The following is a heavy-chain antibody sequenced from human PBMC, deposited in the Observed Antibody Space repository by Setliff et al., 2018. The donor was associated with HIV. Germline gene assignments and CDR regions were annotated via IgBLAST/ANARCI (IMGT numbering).Heavy chain of an antibody. D-gene: IGHD5-12*01. CDR3: ARWGDGYNSYDF. J-gene: IGHJ4*02. CDR1: GGSISSDNW. V-gene: IGHV4-4*02. CDR2: IYHSEYT. Sequence: PSETLSLTCAVSGGSISSDNWWTWVRQPPGKGLEWIGEIYHSEYTNYNASFKSRVSMSVDTSRNQFSLNVNSLTAADTAVYFCARWGDGYNSYDFWGQGTLVTVSS.